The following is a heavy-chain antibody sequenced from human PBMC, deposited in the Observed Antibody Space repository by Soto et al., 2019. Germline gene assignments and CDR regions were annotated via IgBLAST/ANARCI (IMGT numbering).Heavy chain of an antibody. CDR2: SGTT. CDR3: AKGTSPYSGSSEGFFDY. J-gene: IGHJ4*02. CDR1: RLTFNNFA. Sequence: PGGSLRLSCVASRLTFNNFAMSWVRQAPGKGLEWVSSGTTYYADSVKGRFTVSRDNSKNTLHLQMNSLTVEDTAIYYCAKGTSPYSGSSEGFFDYWGQGTLVTVSS. V-gene: IGHV3-23*01. D-gene: IGHD1-26*01.